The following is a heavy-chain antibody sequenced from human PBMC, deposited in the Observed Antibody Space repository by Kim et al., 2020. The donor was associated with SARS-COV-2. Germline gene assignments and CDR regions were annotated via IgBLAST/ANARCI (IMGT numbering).Heavy chain of an antibody. CDR1: GFTLSGYT. J-gene: IGHJ4*02. Sequence: GGSLRLSCAASGFTLSGYTMTWVRQAPGKGLEWVSTIHSSGFYIYYLDSVKDRFTISRDDAENSVYLQMSSLRAEDTAVYYCAREKPHSSTWSPDFWGQG. V-gene: IGHV3-21*01. D-gene: IGHD6-13*01. CDR3: AREKPHSSTWSPDF. CDR2: IHSSGFYI.